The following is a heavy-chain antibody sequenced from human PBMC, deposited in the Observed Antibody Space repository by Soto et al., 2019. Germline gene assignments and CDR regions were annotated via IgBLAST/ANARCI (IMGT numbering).Heavy chain of an antibody. V-gene: IGHV4-34*01. J-gene: IGHJ6*02. CDR2: INHSGST. CDR1: GGSFSGYY. CDR3: ARGKDCSSTSCYYYYGMDV. Sequence: PSETLSLTCAVHGGSFSGYYWSWIRQPPGKGLEWIGEINHSGSTNYNPSLKSRVTISVDTSKNQFSLKLSSVTAADTAVYYCARGKDCSSTSCYYYYGMDVWGQGPTLTVSS. D-gene: IGHD2-2*01.